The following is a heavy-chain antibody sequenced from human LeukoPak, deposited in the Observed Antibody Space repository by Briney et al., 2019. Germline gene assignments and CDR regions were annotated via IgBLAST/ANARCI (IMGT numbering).Heavy chain of an antibody. J-gene: IGHJ4*02. Sequence: GGSLRLSCTTSGFNFNNAWMSWVRQAPGKGLEWVGRIKSKTDGGTTDYAAPVKGRFTISRDDSKNTLYLQMNSLKTEDTAVYYCTTEYWEPTLDYWGQGTLVTVSS. CDR2: IKSKTDGGTT. CDR3: TTEYWEPTLDY. CDR1: GFNFNNAW. D-gene: IGHD1-26*01. V-gene: IGHV3-15*01.